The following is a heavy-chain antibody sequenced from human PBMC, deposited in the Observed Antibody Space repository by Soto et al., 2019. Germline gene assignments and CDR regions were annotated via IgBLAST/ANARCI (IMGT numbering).Heavy chain of an antibody. D-gene: IGHD3-10*01. CDR2: IWYDGSNK. Sequence: GGSLRLSCAASGFTFSSYGMHWVRQAPGKGLEWVAVIWYDGSNKYYADSVKGRFTISRDNSKNKLYLQMNSLRAEDTAVYYCAREIYYYGSGSYYPGAFDIWGQGTMVTVSS. CDR1: GFTFSSYG. V-gene: IGHV3-33*01. J-gene: IGHJ3*02. CDR3: AREIYYYGSGSYYPGAFDI.